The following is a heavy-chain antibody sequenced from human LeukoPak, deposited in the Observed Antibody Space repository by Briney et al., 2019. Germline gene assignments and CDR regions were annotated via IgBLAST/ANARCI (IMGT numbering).Heavy chain of an antibody. CDR1: GFTFSDYY. V-gene: IGHV3-11*01. J-gene: IGHJ4*02. CDR2: ISSSGSTI. CDR3: ARDPSYYDSSGYYVL. Sequence: GGYLRLSCAASGFTFSDYYMSWIRQAPGKGLEWDSYISSSGSTIYYADSVKGRFTISRDNAKNSLYLQMNSLRAEDTAVYYCARDPSYYDSSGYYVLWGQGTLVTVSS. D-gene: IGHD3-22*01.